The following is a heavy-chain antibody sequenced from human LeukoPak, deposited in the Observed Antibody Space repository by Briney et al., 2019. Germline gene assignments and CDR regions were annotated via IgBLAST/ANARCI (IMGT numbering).Heavy chain of an antibody. CDR2: INPNSGGT. V-gene: IGHV1-2*06. J-gene: IGHJ4*02. CDR3: ARSITMVRGVIMGY. D-gene: IGHD3-10*01. CDR1: GYTFTSYY. Sequence: ASVKVSCKASGYTFTSYYMHWVRQAPGQGLEWMGRINPNSGGTNYAQKFQGRVTMTRDTSISTAYMELSRLRSDDTAVYYCARSITMVRGVIMGYWGQGTLVTVSS.